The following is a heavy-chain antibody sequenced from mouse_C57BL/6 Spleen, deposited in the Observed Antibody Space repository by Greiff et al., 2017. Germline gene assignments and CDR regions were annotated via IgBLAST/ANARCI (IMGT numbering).Heavy chain of an antibody. J-gene: IGHJ3*01. CDR2: ISYDGSN. CDR3: GVYYYGSSPYYFDY. CDR1: GYSITSGYY. D-gene: IGHD1-1*01. Sequence: DVKLQESGPGLVKPSQSLSLTCSVTGYSITSGYYWNWIRQFPGNKLEWMGYISYDGSNNYNPSLKNRISITRDTSKNQFFLKLNSVTTEDTATYYCGVYYYGSSPYYFDYWGQGTLVTVSA. V-gene: IGHV3-6*01.